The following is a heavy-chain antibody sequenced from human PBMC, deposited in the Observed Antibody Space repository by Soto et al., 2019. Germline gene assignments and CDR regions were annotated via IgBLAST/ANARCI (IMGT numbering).Heavy chain of an antibody. CDR2: TYFRSKWYN. CDR3: AKGDNVGTKTGYAFDP. V-gene: IGHV6-1*01. D-gene: IGHD5-12*01. Sequence: PSRTLSLTCAISGDSVSSNTASWNWIRQSPSRGLEWLGRTYFRSKWYNDYAVSVKSRIIINPDTSNNQFSLQLNSVTPEDTAVYFCAKGDNVGTKTGYAFDPWGQG. CDR1: GDSVSSNTAS. J-gene: IGHJ5*02.